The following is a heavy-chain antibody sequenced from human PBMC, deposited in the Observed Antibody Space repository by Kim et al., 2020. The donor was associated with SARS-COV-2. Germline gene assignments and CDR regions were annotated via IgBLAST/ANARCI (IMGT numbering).Heavy chain of an antibody. D-gene: IGHD3-22*01. J-gene: IGHJ3*02. V-gene: IGHV3-33*06. CDR3: AKDHYYDSSGYAAFDI. Sequence: VKGRFTITRDNSKNTLYLQMNSPRAEDTAVYYCAKDHYYDSSGYAAFDIWGQGTMVTVSS.